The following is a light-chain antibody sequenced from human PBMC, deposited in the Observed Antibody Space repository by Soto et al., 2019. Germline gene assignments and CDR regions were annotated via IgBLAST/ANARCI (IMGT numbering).Light chain of an antibody. CDR2: QDS. Sequence: SYELTQPPSVSVSPGQTASITCSGDKLGDQYACWYQQKPGQSPVLVIYQDSKRPSGIPERFSGSNSGNTATLTISGTQAMDEADYYCQAWDRSTAVVFGGGTKLTVL. V-gene: IGLV3-1*01. CDR1: KLGDQY. CDR3: QAWDRSTAVV. J-gene: IGLJ2*01.